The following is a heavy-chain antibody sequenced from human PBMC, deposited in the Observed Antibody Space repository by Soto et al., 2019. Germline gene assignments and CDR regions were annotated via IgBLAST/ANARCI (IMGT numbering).Heavy chain of an antibody. D-gene: IGHD3-3*01. CDR2: IFSNDEK. CDR3: ARDFGVLSNWFDP. Sequence: QVTLKESGPVLVQPTETLTLTCTVSGFSLSTAGMGVSWIRQPPGKALEWLAHIFSNDEKSYSTSLKSRLTISKDTSKSQVVLTMTNMDPVDTATYFCARDFGVLSNWFDPWGQGTLVTVSS. CDR1: GFSLSTAGMG. J-gene: IGHJ5*02. V-gene: IGHV2-26*01.